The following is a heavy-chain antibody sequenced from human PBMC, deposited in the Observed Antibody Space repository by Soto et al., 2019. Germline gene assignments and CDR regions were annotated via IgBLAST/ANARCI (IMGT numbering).Heavy chain of an antibody. CDR2: ISSSGSTI. J-gene: IGHJ5*02. V-gene: IGHV3-48*03. D-gene: IGHD5-12*01. CDR3: ARGGGYAISLGWFDP. Sequence: GSLRLSCAASGFTFSSYEMNWVRQAPGKGLEWVSYISSSGSTIYYADSVKGRFTISRDNAKNSLYLQMNSLRAEDTAVYYCARGGGYAISLGWFDPWGQGTLVTVSS. CDR1: GFTFSSYE.